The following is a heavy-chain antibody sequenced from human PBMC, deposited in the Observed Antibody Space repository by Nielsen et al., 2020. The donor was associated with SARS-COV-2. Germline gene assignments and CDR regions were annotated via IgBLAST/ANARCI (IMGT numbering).Heavy chain of an antibody. CDR3: ARHLSITIFGVVISPAWFDP. D-gene: IGHD3-3*01. CDR1: GGSISSCSYY. CDR2: IYYSGST. Sequence: SETLSLTCTVSGGSISSCSYYWGWIRQPPGKGLEWIGSIYYSGSTYYNPSLKSRVTISVDTSKNQFSLKLSSVTAADTAVYYCARHLSITIFGVVISPAWFDPWGQGTLVTVSS. V-gene: IGHV4-39*01. J-gene: IGHJ5*02.